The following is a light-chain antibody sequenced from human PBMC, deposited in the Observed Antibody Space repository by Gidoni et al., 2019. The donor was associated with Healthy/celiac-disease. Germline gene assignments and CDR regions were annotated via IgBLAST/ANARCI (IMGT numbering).Light chain of an antibody. J-gene: IGKJ3*01. V-gene: IGKV2-28*01. CDR1: QSLLHSNGYNY. Sequence: DIVMTQSPLSLPVTPGEPASISCRSSQSLLHSNGYNYLDWYLQKPGQSPQLLIYLGSTRASGVPDRFSGSGSGTDFTLTISRVEAEDVGVYYCMQALQTSFTFGPGTKVDIK. CDR2: LGS. CDR3: MQALQTSFT.